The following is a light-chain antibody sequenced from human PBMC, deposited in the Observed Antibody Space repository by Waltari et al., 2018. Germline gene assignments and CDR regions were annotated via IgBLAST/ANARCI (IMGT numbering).Light chain of an antibody. CDR2: GAS. Sequence: EIVLTQSPATLSLSPGERATLSCRASQSVSSYLAWYQLKPGQAPRLLIYGASNRATGIPARFSGSASGTDFTLTINSREPEDFAVYYCLQSSNWYTFGQGTKLEIK. V-gene: IGKV3-11*01. CDR3: LQSSNWYT. CDR1: QSVSSY. J-gene: IGKJ2*01.